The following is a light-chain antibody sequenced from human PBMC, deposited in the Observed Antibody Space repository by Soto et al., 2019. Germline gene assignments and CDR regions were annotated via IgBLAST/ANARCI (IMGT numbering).Light chain of an antibody. Sequence: DIQMTQSPSSLSASVGDRVTITCRASQSISSYLNWYQQKPGKAPKLLIYAAFSLLSGAPSRFSGSGSGTDFTLTISSLQPEDFASYYCQQSYSMPLTFGQGTKVEIK. CDR3: QQSYSMPLT. CDR2: AAF. CDR1: QSISSY. V-gene: IGKV1-39*01. J-gene: IGKJ1*01.